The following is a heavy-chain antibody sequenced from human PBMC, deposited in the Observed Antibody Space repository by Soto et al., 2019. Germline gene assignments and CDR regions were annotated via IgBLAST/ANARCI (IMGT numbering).Heavy chain of an antibody. J-gene: IGHJ6*02. Sequence: SETLSLTCAVYGGSLGGDYWTWIRQAPGKGLEWIGENNHSGTINFDPSLRSRLTISLDTSKKEFSLKLSSVTDADTATYYCARADRTLVTSYSLDVWGQGTTVTVSS. CDR3: ARADRTLVTSYSLDV. V-gene: IGHV4-34*01. CDR2: NNHSGTI. D-gene: IGHD2-21*02. CDR1: GGSLGGDY.